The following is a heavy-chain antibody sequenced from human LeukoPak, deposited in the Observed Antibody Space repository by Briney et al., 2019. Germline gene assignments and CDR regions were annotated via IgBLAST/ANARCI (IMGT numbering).Heavy chain of an antibody. V-gene: IGHV1-2*02. D-gene: IGHD4-11*01. Sequence: ASVKVSCKASRYTFTGYYMHWVRQAPGQGLEWMGWINPNSGGTNYAQKFQGRVTMTRDTSISTAYMELSRLRSDDTAVYYCARADSNYDAFDIWGQGTMVTVSS. CDR3: ARADSNYDAFDI. J-gene: IGHJ3*02. CDR2: INPNSGGT. CDR1: RYTFTGYY.